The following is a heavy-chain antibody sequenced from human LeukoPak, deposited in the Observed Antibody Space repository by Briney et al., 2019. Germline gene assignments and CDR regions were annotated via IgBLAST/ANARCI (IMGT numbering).Heavy chain of an antibody. Sequence: SETLSLTCAVSGCSISSYYWSWIRQPPGKGLEWIGDIYYSGSTNYNPSLKSRVTISVDTSKNQFSLKLSSVTAADTAVYYCAREIAAAGNRAFDIWGQGTMVTVSS. J-gene: IGHJ3*02. D-gene: IGHD6-13*01. V-gene: IGHV4-59*01. CDR1: GCSISSYY. CDR3: AREIAAAGNRAFDI. CDR2: IYYSGST.